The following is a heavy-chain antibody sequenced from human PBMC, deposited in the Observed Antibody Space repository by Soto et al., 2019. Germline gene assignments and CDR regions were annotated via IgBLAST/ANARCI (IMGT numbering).Heavy chain of an antibody. J-gene: IGHJ6*03. V-gene: IGHV3-7*01. Sequence: EAQLVESGGGLVQPGGSLRLSCGVSGFSFNTYWMSWVRQAPGKGLEWVANIKQDGSEKSYVNSVKGRFTISRDNAKNSLYLQMNSLRAEDTAVYYCARVNYGDYYYYMDVWGKGTTVTVSS. CDR2: IKQDGSEK. CDR3: ARVNYGDYYYYMDV. CDR1: GFSFNTYW. D-gene: IGHD4-17*01.